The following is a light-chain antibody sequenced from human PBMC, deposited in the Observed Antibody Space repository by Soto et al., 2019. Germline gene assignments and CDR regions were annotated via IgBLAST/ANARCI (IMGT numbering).Light chain of an antibody. V-gene: IGKV3-20*01. CDR1: QSVSNNY. J-gene: IGKJ1*01. CDR3: HQYGSSPWT. Sequence: EIVLTQSPGTLSLSPGERSTLSLMSSQSVSNNYLAWYQQKPGQAPRLLIYGASSRAPGIPDRFSGSGSETDFTLIITRLESEDFAVYSCHQYGSSPWTFGQGTKVDIK. CDR2: GAS.